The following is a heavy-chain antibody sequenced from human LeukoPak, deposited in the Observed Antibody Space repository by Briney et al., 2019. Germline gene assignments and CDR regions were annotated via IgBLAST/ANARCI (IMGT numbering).Heavy chain of an antibody. Sequence: GSLRLSCAASGFTFSSHWMSWVRQAQGKGLEWVANIKQDGSEKYYVDSVKGRFTISRDNAKNSLCLQMNSLRAEDTAVYYCARLRMLVAPSTNYYSYIVVYCKQTTVTVSS. CDR2: IKQDGSEK. CDR3: ARLRMLVAPSTNYYSYIVV. J-gene: IGHJ6*03. V-gene: IGHV3-7*01. D-gene: IGHD2-15*01. CDR1: GFTFSSHW.